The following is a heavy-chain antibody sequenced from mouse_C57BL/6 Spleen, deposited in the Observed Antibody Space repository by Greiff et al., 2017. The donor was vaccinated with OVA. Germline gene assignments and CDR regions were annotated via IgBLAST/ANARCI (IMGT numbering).Heavy chain of an antibody. V-gene: IGHV1-62-2*01. D-gene: IGHD3-3*01. CDR2: FYPGGGSI. J-gene: IGHJ4*01. CDR3: ARHKRAAMDY. CDR1: GYTFTEYT. Sequence: QVQLQQSGAELVKPGASVKLSCKASGYTFTEYTIHWVKQRSGQGLEWIGWFYPGGGSIKYNEKFKDKATLTADKSSSTVYMALSRFTYEDSADCLCARHKRAAMDYWGQGTSVTVSS.